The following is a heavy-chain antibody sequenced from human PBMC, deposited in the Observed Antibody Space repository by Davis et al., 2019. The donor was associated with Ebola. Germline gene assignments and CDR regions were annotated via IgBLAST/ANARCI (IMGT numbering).Heavy chain of an antibody. CDR3: VKGWFRAGMDV. Sequence: HSQTLSLTCAISGDSVSTAGWNWIRQSPSRGLEWLGRTYYTSKWHNDYGESVKSRITINPDTSKNQLSLQLNSVTPEDTALYYCVKGWFRAGMDVWGEGTTVTVSS. V-gene: IGHV6-1*01. CDR2: TYYTSKWHN. D-gene: IGHD3-10*01. CDR1: GDSVSTAG. J-gene: IGHJ6*03.